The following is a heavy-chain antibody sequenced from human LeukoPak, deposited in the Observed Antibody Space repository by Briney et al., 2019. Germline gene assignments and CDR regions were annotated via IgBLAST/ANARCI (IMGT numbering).Heavy chain of an antibody. CDR3: ARVPSFWSGYYADY. CDR2: ISRGSIHI. Sequence: KAGGSLRLSCAASGFNLSSYAFNWVRQAPGGGLEWVSSISRGSIHIYYGDPVKGRFTISRDNAKNSLFLEMNSLRAEDTAVYYCARVPSFWSGYYADYWGRGTLVTVSS. CDR1: GFNLSSYA. D-gene: IGHD3-3*01. J-gene: IGHJ4*02. V-gene: IGHV3-21*01.